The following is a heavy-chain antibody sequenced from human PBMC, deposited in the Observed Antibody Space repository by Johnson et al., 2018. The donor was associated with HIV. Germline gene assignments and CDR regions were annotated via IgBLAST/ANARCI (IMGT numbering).Heavy chain of an antibody. CDR1: GFTFSSFG. CDR2: IRYDGSNK. J-gene: IGHJ3*02. Sequence: QVQLVESGGGVVQPGGSLRLSCAASGFTFSSFGMHWVRQAPGKGLEWVAFIRYDGSNKYFAASVKGRFTISSDNSKNTLYLQMNSLRAEDTAVYYCASCESDSSGRGAFDIWGQGTMVTVSS. CDR3: ASCESDSSGRGAFDI. V-gene: IGHV3-30*02. D-gene: IGHD3-22*01.